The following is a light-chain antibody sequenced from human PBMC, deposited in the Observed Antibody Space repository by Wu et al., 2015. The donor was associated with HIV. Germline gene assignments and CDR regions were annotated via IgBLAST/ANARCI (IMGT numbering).Light chain of an antibody. V-gene: IGKV3-11*01. J-gene: IGKJ1*01. Sequence: EIVLTQSPVTLSLSPGERATLSCRASQNVNVYLAWFQQKPGQSPRLLIYNAFTRASGVPARFSGSGSGTDFTLTISGLEPEDFAVYYCQQYYSYPRTFGQGTKVEIK. CDR3: QQYYSYPRT. CDR2: NAF. CDR1: QNVNVY.